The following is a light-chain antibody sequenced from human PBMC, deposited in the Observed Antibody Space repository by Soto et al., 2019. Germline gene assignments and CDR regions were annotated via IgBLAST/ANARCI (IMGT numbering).Light chain of an antibody. CDR2: GAS. J-gene: IGKJ1*01. CDR3: HEYNSAPGT. Sequence: DIQMTPSPSSLSASVGDRVTITCRAIQGISNYLAWYQQKPGKVPKLLIYGASTLQSGVPSRFSGSGSGTDFTLTISSLQPEDVATYYCHEYNSAPGTFGQGTKVEIK. CDR1: QGISNY. V-gene: IGKV1-27*01.